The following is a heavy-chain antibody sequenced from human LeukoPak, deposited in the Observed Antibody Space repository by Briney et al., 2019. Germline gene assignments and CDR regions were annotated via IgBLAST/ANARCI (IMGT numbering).Heavy chain of an antibody. CDR1: GGSISSYY. D-gene: IGHD6-6*01. J-gene: IGHJ3*02. V-gene: IGHV4-4*07. Sequence: SETLSLTCTVSGGSISSYYWSWIRQPAGKGLEWIGRIYTSGSTNYNPSLKSRVTISVDTSKNQFSLKLSSVTAADTAVYYCARDWYSSSLIGAFDIWGQGTMVTVSS. CDR2: IYTSGST. CDR3: ARDWYSSSLIGAFDI.